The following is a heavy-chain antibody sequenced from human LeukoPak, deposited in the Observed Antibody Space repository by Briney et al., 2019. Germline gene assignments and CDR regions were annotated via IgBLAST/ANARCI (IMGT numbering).Heavy chain of an antibody. J-gene: IGHJ4*02. CDR2: IYTSGST. Sequence: SETLSLTCTVSGGAISSYYWSWIRQRAGKGLEWIGRIYTSGSTNYNPSLKSRVTMSVDTSKNQCSLKLSSVTAADTAVYYCAMGITMVRGEYFDYWGQGTLVTVSS. CDR1: GGAISSYY. D-gene: IGHD3-10*01. CDR3: AMGITMVRGEYFDY. V-gene: IGHV4-4*07.